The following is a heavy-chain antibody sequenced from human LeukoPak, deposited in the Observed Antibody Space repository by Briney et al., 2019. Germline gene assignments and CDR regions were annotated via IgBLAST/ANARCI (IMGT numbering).Heavy chain of an antibody. J-gene: IGHJ3*02. CDR3: ASRVQYGDYDFDI. V-gene: IGHV4-4*02. Sequence: SGTLSLTCAVSGGSISSSKWWSWVRQPPGKGLEWNGVIYHSGSTNYNPSLKSRVTISVDKSKNQFSLKLSSVTDADTAVYYCASRVQYGDYDFDIWGQGTMVTVSS. CDR2: IYHSGST. D-gene: IGHD4-17*01. CDR1: GGSISSSKW.